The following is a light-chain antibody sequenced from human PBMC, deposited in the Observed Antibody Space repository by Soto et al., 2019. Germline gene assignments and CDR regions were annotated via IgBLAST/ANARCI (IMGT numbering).Light chain of an antibody. CDR3: QQYNSYSWT. CDR2: DAS. Sequence: DIQMTQSPSTRCASVGDRVTITCRASQSISSWLAWYQQKPGKAPKLLIYDASNLQSGVPSRFSGSRSGRELTLTISSLQPDDFATYYCQQYNSYSWTFGRGTKV. V-gene: IGKV1-5*01. CDR1: QSISSW. J-gene: IGKJ1*01.